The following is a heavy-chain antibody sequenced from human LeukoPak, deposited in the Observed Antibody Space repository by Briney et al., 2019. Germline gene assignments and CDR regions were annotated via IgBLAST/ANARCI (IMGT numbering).Heavy chain of an antibody. J-gene: IGHJ5*02. V-gene: IGHV3-23*01. D-gene: IGHD4-11*01. CDR2: ISGSGGRT. CDR1: GFTFSSYA. CDR3: AKGSRSDYSNYGFVP. Sequence: GGSLRLSCSASGFTFSSYAMSWVRQAPGKGREWVAAISGSGGRTYYVDSVKGRYTISRDNSQKTPYLQINSLRAEDTVLYYRAKGSRSDYSNYGFVPWGRGTLVSVSS.